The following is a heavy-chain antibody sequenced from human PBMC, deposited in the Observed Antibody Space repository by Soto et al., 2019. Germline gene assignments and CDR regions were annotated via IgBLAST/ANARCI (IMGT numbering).Heavy chain of an antibody. Sequence: GGSQRLSCTASGFNFGDYAMSWFRQAPGKGLEWVGFIRSKAYGGTTEYAASVKGRFTISRDDSKSIAYLQMNSLKTEDTAVYYCTRDPGSYSSGWYGEAWGQGTLVTVSS. J-gene: IGHJ5*02. CDR3: TRDPGSYSSGWYGEA. CDR2: IRSKAYGGTT. CDR1: GFNFGDYA. V-gene: IGHV3-49*03. D-gene: IGHD6-19*01.